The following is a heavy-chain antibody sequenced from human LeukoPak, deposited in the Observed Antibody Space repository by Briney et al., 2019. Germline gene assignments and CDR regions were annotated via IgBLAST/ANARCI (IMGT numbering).Heavy chain of an antibody. CDR1: GFSFSSYA. D-gene: IGHD6-19*01. V-gene: IGHV3-30-3*01. Sequence: PGGSLRLSCAASGFSFSSYAMHWVRQAPGKGLEWVAVISYDGSNKYYADSVKGRFTISRDNSNNTLYVQMNSLRAEDTAVYYCRLAVAGTNTFDYWGQGTVVTVSS. CDR2: ISYDGSNK. J-gene: IGHJ4*02. CDR3: RLAVAGTNTFDY.